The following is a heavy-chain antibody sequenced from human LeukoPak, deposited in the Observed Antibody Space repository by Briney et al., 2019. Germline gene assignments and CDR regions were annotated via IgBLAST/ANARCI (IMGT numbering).Heavy chain of an antibody. CDR1: GFTFSGYS. CDR2: ITSSSAYV. D-gene: IGHD1-26*01. J-gene: IGHJ5*02. CDR3: GVSDSGRYLHH. Sequence: GGSLRLSCVASGFTFSGYSMNWVRQAPGKGLEWVSSITSSSAYVNYADSVKGRFTISRDNAKSSLYLQMNSLRGEDTAVYYCGVSDSGRYLHHWGQGTLVTVSS. V-gene: IGHV3-21*01.